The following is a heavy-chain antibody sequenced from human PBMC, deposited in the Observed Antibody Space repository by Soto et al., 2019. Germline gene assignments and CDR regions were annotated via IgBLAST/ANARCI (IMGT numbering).Heavy chain of an antibody. CDR2: INAGNGNT. V-gene: IGHV1-3*01. CDR3: ARALGGYSSSRDIKN. J-gene: IGHJ4*02. D-gene: IGHD6-6*01. Sequence: QVQLVQSGAEVKKPGASVKVSCKASGYTFTSYAMHWVRQAPGQRLEWMGWINAGNGNTKYSQKFQGRVTITRDTSASTAYMELSSMSSEDTAVYYCARALGGYSSSRDIKNWGQGTLVTVSS. CDR1: GYTFTSYA.